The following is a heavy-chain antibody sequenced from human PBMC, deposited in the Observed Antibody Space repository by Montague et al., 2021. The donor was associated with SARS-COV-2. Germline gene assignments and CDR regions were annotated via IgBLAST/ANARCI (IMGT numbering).Heavy chain of an antibody. Sequence: SETLSLTCAVSGGSITGFSWSWVRQPAGKGLEWIGCVTTSGTTNXXPSLRSRVTMSVDTSKNQFSLNLNSVTAADTAIYYCARTPTRPSSLDSWGQGTLVTVSS. D-gene: IGHD6-6*01. CDR1: GGSITGFS. CDR2: VTTSGTT. CDR3: ARTPTRPSSLDS. V-gene: IGHV4-4*07. J-gene: IGHJ4*02.